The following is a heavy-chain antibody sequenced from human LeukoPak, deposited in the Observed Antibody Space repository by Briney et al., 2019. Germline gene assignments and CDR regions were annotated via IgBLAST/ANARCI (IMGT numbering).Heavy chain of an antibody. V-gene: IGHV1-46*03. Sequence: GASVKVSCKASGYTFTNYYMHWVRQAPGQGLEWMGIINPSGGSASYAQKFQGRVTMTRDTSTSTVYMELSSLRSEDTALYYCTRGITMVRGALTYNWFDPSNWFDPWGQGTLVTVSS. CDR2: INPSGGSA. CDR1: GYTFTNYY. CDR3: TRGITMVRGALTYNWFDPSNWFDP. D-gene: IGHD3-10*01. J-gene: IGHJ5*02.